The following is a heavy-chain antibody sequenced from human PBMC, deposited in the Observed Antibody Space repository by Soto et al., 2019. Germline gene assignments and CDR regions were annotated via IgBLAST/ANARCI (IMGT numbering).Heavy chain of an antibody. V-gene: IGHV1-69*13. CDR1: GGTFSSYA. J-gene: IGHJ6*02. Sequence: SVKVSCKAFGGTFSSYAISWVRQAPGQGLEWMGGIIPIFGTANYAQKFQGRVTITADESTSTAYMELSSLRSEDTAVYYCASRITIFGVVIPSYYYYGMDVWGQGTTVTVSS. CDR2: IIPIFGTA. CDR3: ASRITIFGVVIPSYYYYGMDV. D-gene: IGHD3-3*01.